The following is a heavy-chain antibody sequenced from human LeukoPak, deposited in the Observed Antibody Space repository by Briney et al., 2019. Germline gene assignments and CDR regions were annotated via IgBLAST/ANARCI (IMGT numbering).Heavy chain of an antibody. D-gene: IGHD3-10*01. J-gene: IGHJ4*02. Sequence: SETLSLTCTVSGDSFSNGNYYWSWLRQPPGKALEWIGYIYYTGKTYYNPSLEGRVTILVDTSRNHFSVKLSSVTAADTAVYYCARSQNYYGSGDYWSQGTLVTVSS. CDR1: GDSFSNGNYY. CDR2: IYYTGKT. V-gene: IGHV4-61*03. CDR3: ARSQNYYGSGDY.